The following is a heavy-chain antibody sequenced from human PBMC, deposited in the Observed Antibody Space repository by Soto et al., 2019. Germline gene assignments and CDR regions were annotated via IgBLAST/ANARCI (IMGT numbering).Heavy chain of an antibody. CDR1: GYSISSGYY. CDR3: AREGMTTTNWFDP. Sequence: LSLTCAVSGYSISSGYYWCWIRQPPGKGLEWIGSIYHSGSTYYNPSLKSRVTISVDTSKNQFSLKLSSVTAADTAVYYCAREGMTTTNWFDPWGQGTLVTVSS. D-gene: IGHD4-4*01. CDR2: IYHSGST. V-gene: IGHV4-38-2*02. J-gene: IGHJ5*02.